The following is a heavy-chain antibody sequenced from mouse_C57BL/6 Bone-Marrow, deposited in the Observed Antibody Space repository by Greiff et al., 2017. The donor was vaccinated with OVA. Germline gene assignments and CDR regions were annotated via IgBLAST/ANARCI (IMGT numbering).Heavy chain of an antibody. CDR2: IDPETGGT. J-gene: IGHJ3*01. CDR1: GYTFTDYE. D-gene: IGHD2-4*01. Sequence: QVQLQQSGAELVRPGASVTLSCKASGYTFTDYEMHWVKQTPVHGLAWIGAIDPETGGTAYNQKFTGKALLTADKSSSTAYMELRSLTSEDSAVYYCTRHPYYDNDVAWFAYWGQGTLVTVSA. CDR3: TRHPYYDNDVAWFAY. V-gene: IGHV1-15*01.